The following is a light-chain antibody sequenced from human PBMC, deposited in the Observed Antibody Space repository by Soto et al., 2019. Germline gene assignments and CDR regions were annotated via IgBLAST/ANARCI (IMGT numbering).Light chain of an antibody. V-gene: IGKV3-20*01. CDR1: QSVSSGY. CDR2: GAS. J-gene: IGKJ1*01. CDR3: QQYGSSPWT. Sequence: IVLTQYPGTLSLSPGERATLSCRPSQSVSSGYLAWYQHKPGQAPRLLIYGASSRATGIPDRFSGSGSGTDFTLTISRLEPEDFAVYYCQQYGSSPWTFGQRTKVDIK.